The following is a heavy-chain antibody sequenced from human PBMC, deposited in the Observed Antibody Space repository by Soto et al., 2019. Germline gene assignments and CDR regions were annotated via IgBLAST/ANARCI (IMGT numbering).Heavy chain of an antibody. CDR2: IYYSGST. J-gene: IGHJ6*02. CDR1: GGSISSSSYY. CDR3: ASYYYGSGSYYDRIPYYYYGMDV. Sequence: SETLSLTCTVSGGSISSSSYYWGWIRQPPGKGLEWIGSIYYSGSTYYNPSLRSRVTISVDTSKNQFSLKLSSVTAADTAVYYCASYYYGSGSYYDRIPYYYYGMDVWGQGTTVTV. V-gene: IGHV4-39*01. D-gene: IGHD3-10*01.